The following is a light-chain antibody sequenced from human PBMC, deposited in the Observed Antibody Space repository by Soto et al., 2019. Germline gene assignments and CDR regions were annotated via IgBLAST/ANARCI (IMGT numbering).Light chain of an antibody. CDR1: QSVSSD. V-gene: IGKV3-15*01. J-gene: IGKJ1*01. CDR3: QQCNNWPWT. Sequence: EIVMTQSPATLSVSPGERATLSCRASQSVSSDLAWYQQKPGQAPRLLIYGASTRATGIPARFSGSGSGTEFSLTISSLQAEDFAVYYCQQCNNWPWTFGRGTQVEIK. CDR2: GAS.